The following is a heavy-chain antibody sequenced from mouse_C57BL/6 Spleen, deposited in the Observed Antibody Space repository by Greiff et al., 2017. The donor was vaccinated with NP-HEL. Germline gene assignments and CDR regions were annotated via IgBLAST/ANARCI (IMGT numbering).Heavy chain of an antibody. Sequence: VKLVESGAELVRPGASVTLSCKASGYTFTDYEMHWVKQTPVHGLEWIGAIDPETGGTAYNQKFKGKAILTADKSSSTAYMELRSLTSEDSAVYYCIRRYFDYWGQGTTLTVSS. CDR3: IRRYFDY. J-gene: IGHJ2*01. CDR2: IDPETGGT. V-gene: IGHV1-15*01. CDR1: GYTFTDYE.